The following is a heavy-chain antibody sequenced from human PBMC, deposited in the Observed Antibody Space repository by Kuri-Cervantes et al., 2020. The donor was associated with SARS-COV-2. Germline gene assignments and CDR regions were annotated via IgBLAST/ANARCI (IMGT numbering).Heavy chain of an antibody. J-gene: IGHJ4*02. D-gene: IGHD3-16*02. Sequence: SETLSLTCTVSGGSISSGSYYWSWIRQPAGKGLEWIGRIYTSGSTNYNPSLKSRVTISVDTSKNQFSLKLSSVTAADTAVYYCASSRASMITFGGAIDNFDYWGQGTLVTVSS. CDR3: ASSRASMITFGGAIDNFDY. CDR2: IYTSGST. V-gene: IGHV4-61*02. CDR1: GGSISSGSYY.